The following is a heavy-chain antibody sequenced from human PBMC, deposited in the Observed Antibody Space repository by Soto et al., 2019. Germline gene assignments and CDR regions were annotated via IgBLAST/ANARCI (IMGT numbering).Heavy chain of an antibody. V-gene: IGHV3-30-3*01. CDR2: ISYDGSNK. CDR1: GFSLNSYA. J-gene: IGHJ6*02. Sequence: QVQLVESGGGVVQPGRSLTLSCAASGFSLNSYAMHWVRQAPGKGLEWVAVISYDGSNKFYGDSVKGRFTISRDSAKNSVYLQLNSLRAEDTAVYYCAREKEDEGSSSLRVYYGMDAWVQGTTVTVSS. CDR3: AREKEDEGSSSLRVYYGMDA. D-gene: IGHD6-6*01.